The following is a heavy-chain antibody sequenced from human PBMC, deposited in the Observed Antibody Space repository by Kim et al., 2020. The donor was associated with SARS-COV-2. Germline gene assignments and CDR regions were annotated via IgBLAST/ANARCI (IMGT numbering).Heavy chain of an antibody. V-gene: IGHV1-69*04. CDR2: IIPILGIA. D-gene: IGHD2-2*01. CDR3: ARLVVVPAARNWFDP. Sequence: SVKVSCKASGGTFSSYAISWVRQAPGQGLEWMGRIIPILGIANYAQKFQGRVTITADKSTSTAYMELSSLRSEDTAVYYCARLVVVPAARNWFDPWGQGTLVTVSS. CDR1: GGTFSSYA. J-gene: IGHJ5*02.